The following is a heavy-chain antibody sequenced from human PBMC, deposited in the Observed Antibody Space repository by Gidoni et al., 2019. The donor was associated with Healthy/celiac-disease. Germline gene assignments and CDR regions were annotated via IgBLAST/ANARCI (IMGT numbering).Heavy chain of an antibody. CDR1: GYTFTSYG. CDR2: ISAYNGNT. CDR3: ARDYEAYYYGSGSYYNVECY. D-gene: IGHD3-10*01. J-gene: IGHJ4*02. Sequence: QVQLVQSGAEVKKPGASVKVSCQASGYTFTSYGISWVRQAPGQGLEWMGWISAYNGNTNYAQKLQGRVTMTTDTSTSTAYMELRSLRSDDTAVYYCARDYEAYYYGSGSYYNVECYWGQGTLVTVSS. V-gene: IGHV1-18*01.